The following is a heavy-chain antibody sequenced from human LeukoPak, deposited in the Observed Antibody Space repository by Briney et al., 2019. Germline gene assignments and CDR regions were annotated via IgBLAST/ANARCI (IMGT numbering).Heavy chain of an antibody. CDR1: GGTFSSYA. J-gene: IGHJ4*02. CDR3: AREREAALCYDY. V-gene: IGHV1-46*01. CDR2: INPSGSST. D-gene: IGHD2-21*01. Sequence: ASVKVSCKASGGTFSSYAISWMRQAPGQGLEWMGIINPSGSSTSNAQKFQGRVTMTRDTSTSTVYMELSSLRSEDTAVYYCAREREAALCYDYWGQGTLVTVSS.